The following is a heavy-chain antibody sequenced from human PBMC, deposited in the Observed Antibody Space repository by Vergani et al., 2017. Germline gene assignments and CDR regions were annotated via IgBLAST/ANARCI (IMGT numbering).Heavy chain of an antibody. D-gene: IGHD3-22*01. CDR1: GGSISSGGYS. V-gene: IGHV4-30-2*01. Sequence: QLQLQESGSGLVKPSQTLSLTCAVSGGSISSGGYSWSWIRQPPGKGLEWIGYIYHSGRTYYNPSLKSRVTISVDRSKNQFSLKLSSVTAADTAVYYCARARGMYYDSSGYYYRPTEYNWFDPWGQGTLVTVSS. CDR3: ARARGMYYDSSGYYYRPTEYNWFDP. J-gene: IGHJ5*02. CDR2: IYHSGRT.